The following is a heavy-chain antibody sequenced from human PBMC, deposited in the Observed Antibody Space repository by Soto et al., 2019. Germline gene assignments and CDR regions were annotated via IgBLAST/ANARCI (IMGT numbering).Heavy chain of an antibody. D-gene: IGHD4-17*01. V-gene: IGHV4-39*01. CDR2: IYYSGST. J-gene: IGHJ4*02. Sequence: QLQLQESGPGLVKPSETLSLTCTVSGGSISSSSYYWGWIRQPPGKGLEWIGSIYYSGSTYYNPSLKSRVTISVDTSKHQFSLKLSSVTAADTAVYYCARQGRRDYGDYVYYFDYWGQGTLVTVSS. CDR1: GGSISSSSYY. CDR3: ARQGRRDYGDYVYYFDY.